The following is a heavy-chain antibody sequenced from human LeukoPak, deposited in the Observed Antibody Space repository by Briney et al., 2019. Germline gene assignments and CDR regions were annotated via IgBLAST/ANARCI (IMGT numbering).Heavy chain of an antibody. CDR3: ARGVYIAAAQYGY. V-gene: IGHV4-59*01. D-gene: IGHD6-13*01. Sequence: PSETLSLTYTVSGGSISSYYWSWIRQPPGKGLEWIGYIYYSGTTNYNPSLKSRVTISVDTSKNQFSLKLSSVTAADTAVYYCARGVYIAAAQYGYWGQGTLVTVSS. J-gene: IGHJ4*02. CDR1: GGSISSYY. CDR2: IYYSGTT.